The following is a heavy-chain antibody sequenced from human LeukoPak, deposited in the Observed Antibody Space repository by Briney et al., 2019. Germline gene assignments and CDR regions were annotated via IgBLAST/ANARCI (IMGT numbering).Heavy chain of an antibody. CDR3: GKEEFGELVIGY. Sequence: GGFLRLSCAASGFTFSDYAMTWVRQPPGKGLEWVSGISDSGSKTCYADSVQGRFTISRDNSKNSLFLQMNSLRAEDTAVYYCGKEEFGELVIGYWGQGILVTVTS. D-gene: IGHD3-10*01. CDR1: GFTFSDYA. CDR2: ISDSGSKT. V-gene: IGHV3-23*01. J-gene: IGHJ4*02.